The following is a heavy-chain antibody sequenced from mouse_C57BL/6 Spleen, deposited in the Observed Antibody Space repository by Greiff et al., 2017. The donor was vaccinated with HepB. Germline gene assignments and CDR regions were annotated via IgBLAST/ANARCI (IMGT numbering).Heavy chain of an antibody. D-gene: IGHD2-1*01. J-gene: IGHJ4*01. Sequence: EVQVVESGGGLVKPGGSLKLSCAASGFTFSSYAMSWVRQTPEKRLEWVATISDGGSYTYYPDNVKGRFTISRDNAKNNLYLQMSHLKSEDTAMYYCARVYYGNYDAMDYWGQGTSVTVSS. CDR2: ISDGGSYT. CDR3: ARVYYGNYDAMDY. CDR1: GFTFSSYA. V-gene: IGHV5-4*01.